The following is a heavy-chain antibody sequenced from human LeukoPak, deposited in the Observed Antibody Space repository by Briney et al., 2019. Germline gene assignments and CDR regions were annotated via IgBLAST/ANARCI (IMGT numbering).Heavy chain of an antibody. CDR3: ARDLRGNSMFYDY. V-gene: IGHV1-2*02. CDR1: GYIFTADY. D-gene: IGHD4-23*01. J-gene: IGHJ4*02. CDR2: INPNSGDT. Sequence: GASVKVSCKASGYIFTADYIHWVRQAPGQGLEWMGWINPNSGDTHYPQKFQGRVTLTSDTSISTAYMELGRLSPDDTAMYFCARDLRGNSMFYDYWGQGTLVTVSS.